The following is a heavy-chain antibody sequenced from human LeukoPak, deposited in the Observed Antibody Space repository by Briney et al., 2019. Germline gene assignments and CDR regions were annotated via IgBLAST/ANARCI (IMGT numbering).Heavy chain of an antibody. J-gene: IGHJ6*04. D-gene: IGHD3-9*01. CDR3: ARATYYDILTGYYPYYYYGMDV. V-gene: IGHV1-69*13. CDR1: RGTFSSYA. Sequence: SVKVYCKASRGTFSSYAISWVRQAPGQGLEWMGGLLPMFGKENYAQKFEGTVTITADESTSPAYMELSSLRSEDTAVYYCARATYYDILTGYYPYYYYGMDVWGKGTTVTVSS. CDR2: LLPMFGKE.